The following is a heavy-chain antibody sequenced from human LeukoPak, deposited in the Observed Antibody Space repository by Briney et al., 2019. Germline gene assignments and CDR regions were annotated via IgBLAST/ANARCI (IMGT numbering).Heavy chain of an antibody. CDR3: ARVPPFTVVRGVIIQPAPPDV. CDR1: GGSFSGYY. V-gene: IGHV4-34*01. Sequence: SETLSLTCAVYGGSFSGYYWSWIRQPPGKGLEWIGEINHSGSTSYKSSLKSRVTISIDTSKNQFSLKLSSVTAADTAVYYCARVPPFTVVRGVIIQPAPPDVWGQGTTVTVSS. J-gene: IGHJ6*02. CDR2: INHSGST. D-gene: IGHD3-10*01.